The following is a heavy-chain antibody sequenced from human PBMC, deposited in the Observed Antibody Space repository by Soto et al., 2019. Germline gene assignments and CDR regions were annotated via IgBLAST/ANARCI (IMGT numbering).Heavy chain of an antibody. J-gene: IGHJ5*02. CDR3: ARGVTPNYDFWSGSPRSNNWFDP. CDR1: GFTFSSYS. V-gene: IGHV3-21*01. D-gene: IGHD3-3*01. CDR2: ISSSSSYI. Sequence: GGSLRLSCAASGFTFSSYSMNWVRQAPGKGLEWVSSISSSSSYIYYADSVKGRFTISRDNAKNSLYLQMNSLRAEDTAVYYCARGVTPNYDFWSGSPRSNNWFDPWGQGTLVTVSS.